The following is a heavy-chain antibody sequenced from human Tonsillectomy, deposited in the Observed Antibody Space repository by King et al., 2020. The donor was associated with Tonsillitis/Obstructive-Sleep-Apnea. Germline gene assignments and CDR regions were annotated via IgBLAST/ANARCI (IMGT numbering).Heavy chain of an antibody. D-gene: IGHD2-8*01. V-gene: IGHV4-59*01. Sequence: VQLQESGPGLVKPSETLSLTCTVSGGSISSSYWSWIRQPPGKGLEWIGYFYYSGSTNYNPSLKSRVTISVDTSKNQFSLRLSSVTAADTAVYYCARDMVLEAGGDAFDIWGQGTMVTVSS. J-gene: IGHJ3*02. CDR1: GGSISSSY. CDR2: FYYSGST. CDR3: ARDMVLEAGGDAFDI.